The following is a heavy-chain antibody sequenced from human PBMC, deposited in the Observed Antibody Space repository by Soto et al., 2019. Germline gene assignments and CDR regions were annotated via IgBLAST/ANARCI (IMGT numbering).Heavy chain of an antibody. CDR3: ARVGGDYYDSSGYSYFDY. Sequence: GEFLKISCKGSGYSFTSYWSSWVRQMPGKGLEWMGRIDPSDSYTNYSPSFQGHVTISADKSISTAYLQWSSLKASDTAMYYCARVGGDYYDSSGYSYFDYWGQGTLVTVSS. CDR1: GYSFTSYW. V-gene: IGHV5-10-1*01. J-gene: IGHJ4*02. D-gene: IGHD3-22*01. CDR2: IDPSDSYT.